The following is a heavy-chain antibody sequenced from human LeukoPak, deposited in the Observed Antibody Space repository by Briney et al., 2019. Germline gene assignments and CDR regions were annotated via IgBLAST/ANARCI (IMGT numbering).Heavy chain of an antibody. CDR3: ARGSGSYWVDY. CDR2: IYSGGNT. J-gene: IGHJ4*02. CDR1: GFTVSSNY. Sequence: GGSLRLSCAPSGFTVSSNYMNWVRQAPGKGLEWVSVIYSGGNTYYADSVKGRFTISRDNSKNTLYLQMNSLRVEDTAVYYCARGSGSYWVDYWGQGTLVTVSS. D-gene: IGHD1-26*01. V-gene: IGHV3-53*01.